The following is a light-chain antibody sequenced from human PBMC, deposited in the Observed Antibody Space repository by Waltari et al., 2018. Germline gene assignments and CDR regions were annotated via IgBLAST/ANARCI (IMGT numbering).Light chain of an antibody. CDR3: SSFTARTNVV. CDR1: SSDVGGYNY. J-gene: IGLJ2*01. CDR2: DVT. V-gene: IGLV2-8*01. Sequence: QSALTPPPSASGSPGQSVTISCTGTSSDVGGYNYVSWYQQHPGKAPKLLIYDVTKRPSGVPDRFSASKSGDTASLTVSGLQAEDEADYYCSSFTARTNVVFGGGTKLTVL.